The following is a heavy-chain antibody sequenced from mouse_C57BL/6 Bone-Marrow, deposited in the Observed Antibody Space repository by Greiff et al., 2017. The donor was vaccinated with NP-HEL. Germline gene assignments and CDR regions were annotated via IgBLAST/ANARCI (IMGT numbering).Heavy chain of an antibody. J-gene: IGHJ3*01. CDR3: ARSDYFPWFAY. CDR2: IYPGDGDT. Sequence: QVHVKQSGAELVKPGASVKISCKASGYAFSSYWMNWVKQRPGKGLEWIGQIYPGDGDTNYNGKFKGKATLTADKSSSTAYMQLSSLTSEDSAVYFCARSDYFPWFAYWGQGTLVTVSA. D-gene: IGHD1-1*01. CDR1: GYAFSSYW. V-gene: IGHV1-80*01.